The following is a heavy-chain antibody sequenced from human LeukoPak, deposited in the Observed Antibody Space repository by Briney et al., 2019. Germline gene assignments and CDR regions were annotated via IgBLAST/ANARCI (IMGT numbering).Heavy chain of an antibody. J-gene: IGHJ4*02. V-gene: IGHV3-7*01. Sequence: GGSLRLSCAASGFTFSSYWMSWVRQAPGKGLEWVANIKQDGSEKYYVDSVKGRFTISRDNAKNSLYLQMNSLRAEDTAVYYCASVFQVGANTPDYWGQGTLVTVSS. CDR3: ASVFQVGANTPDY. D-gene: IGHD1-26*01. CDR1: GFTFSSYW. CDR2: IKQDGSEK.